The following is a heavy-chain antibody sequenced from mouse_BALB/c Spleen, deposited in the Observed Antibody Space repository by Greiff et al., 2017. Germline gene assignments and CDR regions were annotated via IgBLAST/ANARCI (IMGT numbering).Heavy chain of an antibody. V-gene: IGHV1-69*01. D-gene: IGHD2-10*02. CDR1: GYTFTDYW. J-gene: IGHJ4*01. Sequence: VQLQQPGAELVMPGASVKMSCKASGYTFTDYWMHWVKQRPGQGLEWIGAIDTSDSYTSYNQKFKGKATLTVDESSSTAYMQLSSLTSEDSAVYYCARSEYGNYDDMDYWGQGTSVTVSS. CDR3: ARSEYGNYDDMDY. CDR2: IDTSDSYT.